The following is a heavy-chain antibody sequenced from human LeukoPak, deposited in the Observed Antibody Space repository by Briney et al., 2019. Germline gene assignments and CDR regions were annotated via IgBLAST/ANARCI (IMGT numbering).Heavy chain of an antibody. CDR2: ISYDGSNK. J-gene: IGHJ3*02. V-gene: IGHV3-30*03. D-gene: IGHD3-10*01. CDR3: ARGGPGSTDHDAFDM. Sequence: GGSLGLSCAASGFTFSRYGMHWVRQAPGKGLEWVAVISYDGSNKYYADSVKGRFTISRDNSKNTLYLQMNSLRAEDTAVYYCARGGPGSTDHDAFDMWGQGTMVTVSS. CDR1: GFTFSRYG.